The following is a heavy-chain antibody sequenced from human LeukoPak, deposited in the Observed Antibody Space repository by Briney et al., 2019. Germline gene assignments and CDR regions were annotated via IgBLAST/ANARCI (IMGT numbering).Heavy chain of an antibody. D-gene: IGHD7-27*01. CDR2: INHSGST. CDR3: ARGVLGIGDYFDY. CDR1: GGSFSGYY. V-gene: IGHV4-34*01. Sequence: PSETLSLTCAVYGGSFSGYYWSWIRQPPGKGLEWIGEINHSGSTNYNPSLKSRVTISVDTSKNQFSLKLSSVTAADTAVYYCARGVLGIGDYFDYWGQGTLVTVSS. J-gene: IGHJ4*02.